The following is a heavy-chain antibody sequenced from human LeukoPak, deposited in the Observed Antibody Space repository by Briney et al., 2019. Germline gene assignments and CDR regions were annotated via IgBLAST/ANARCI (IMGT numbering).Heavy chain of an antibody. CDR1: GYSFTSYA. CDR2: INSNTGNP. CDR3: ATVDTYSSCWFDS. Sequence: WASVKVSCKASGYSFTSYAMNWVRQAAGQGLEWMGWINSNTGNPTYAQAFTGRFVFSLNTSVSTAYLQISSLKAEVTACYYCATVDTYSSCWFDSWGQGTLVSVSS. D-gene: IGHD5-18*01. V-gene: IGHV7-4-1*02. J-gene: IGHJ5*01.